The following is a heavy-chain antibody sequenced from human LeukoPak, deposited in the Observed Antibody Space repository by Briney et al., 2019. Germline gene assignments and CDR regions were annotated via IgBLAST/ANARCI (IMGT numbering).Heavy chain of an antibody. CDR3: ARITGPLDY. J-gene: IGHJ4*02. CDR1: AYTLTNYG. D-gene: IGHD1-20*01. V-gene: IGHV1-18*01. CDR2: VSVNNGNT. Sequence: PGASVKVSCKASAYTLTNYGISWVRQAPGQGLEWMGCVSVNNGNTNYAQKFQGRVTMTTDTSTSTAYMELRSLRSDDTAVYYCARITGPLDYWGQGTLVTVSS.